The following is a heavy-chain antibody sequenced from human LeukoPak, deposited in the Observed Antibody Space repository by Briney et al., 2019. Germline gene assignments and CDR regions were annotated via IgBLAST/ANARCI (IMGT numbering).Heavy chain of an antibody. V-gene: IGHV3-48*01. J-gene: IGHJ4*02. D-gene: IGHD6-19*01. CDR2: ISTHSTSI. CDR1: GFAFRDYN. CDR3: ARGSTVAGTRTVPSPER. Sequence: GGSLRLSCAASGFAFRDYNMNWYRQAPGKRLDWVSDISTHSTSIYYADSVKGRFTISRDNAKSSLYLQMNSLRADDTAVYYCARGSTVAGTRTVPSPERWGQGTLVTVSS.